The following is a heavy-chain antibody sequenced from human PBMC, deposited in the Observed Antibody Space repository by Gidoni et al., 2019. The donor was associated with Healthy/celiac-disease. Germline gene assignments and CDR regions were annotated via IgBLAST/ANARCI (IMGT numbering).Heavy chain of an antibody. V-gene: IGHV1-46*01. CDR3: ARDMGQVASLPRGFDI. Sequence: QVQLVQSGAEVKKPGASVKVSCKTSGYTFTSYYMHWVRQAPGQGLEWMGIINPSGGSTSYAQKCQGRVTMTRDTSTSTVYMELSSLRSEDTAVYYCARDMGQVASLPRGFDIWGQGTMVTVSS. J-gene: IGHJ3*02. CDR2: INPSGGST. D-gene: IGHD5-12*01. CDR1: GYTFTSYY.